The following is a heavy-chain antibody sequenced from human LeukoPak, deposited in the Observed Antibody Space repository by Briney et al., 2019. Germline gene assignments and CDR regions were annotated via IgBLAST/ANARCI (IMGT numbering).Heavy chain of an antibody. Sequence: GGSLRLSCVASGFTLSSYWMHWVRQAPGKGLVWVSRINSDGSSTTYADSVKGRFTISRDNAKNTLYLQMNSLRAEDTAVYYCARRGDLYVFDIWGQGTMVTVSS. CDR2: INSDGSST. V-gene: IGHV3-74*01. D-gene: IGHD3-16*01. CDR1: GFTLSSYW. CDR3: ARRGDLYVFDI. J-gene: IGHJ3*02.